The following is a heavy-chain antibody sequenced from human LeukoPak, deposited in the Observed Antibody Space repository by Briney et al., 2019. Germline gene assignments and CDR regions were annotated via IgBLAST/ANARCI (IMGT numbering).Heavy chain of an antibody. J-gene: IGHJ4*02. CDR1: GGTFSNYA. CDR2: FIPIFGTA. CDR3: GMTYYYHGSGYSYYFDY. Sequence: EASVKVSCKAFGGTFSNYAINWVRQAPGQGLEWMGGFIPIFGTAYHAQKFQGRVTITTDESTSTAYMELSSLRSEDTAVYYCGMTYYYHGSGYSYYFDYWAREPWSPSPQ. D-gene: IGHD3-22*01. V-gene: IGHV1-69*05.